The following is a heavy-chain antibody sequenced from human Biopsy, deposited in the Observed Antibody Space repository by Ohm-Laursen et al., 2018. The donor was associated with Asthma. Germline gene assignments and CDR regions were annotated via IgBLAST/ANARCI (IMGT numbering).Heavy chain of an antibody. Sequence: SSVKVSCKASGGTFSRYAISWVRQAPGQGLEWMGGIIPVFGTSNYAQKFQGRVTFTADGSTSSAYMELSSLRSEDTAVYYCARAGALIVGATMGYWGQGTLVTVSS. CDR3: ARAGALIVGATMGY. CDR2: IIPVFGTS. V-gene: IGHV1-69*01. D-gene: IGHD1-26*01. CDR1: GGTFSRYA. J-gene: IGHJ4*02.